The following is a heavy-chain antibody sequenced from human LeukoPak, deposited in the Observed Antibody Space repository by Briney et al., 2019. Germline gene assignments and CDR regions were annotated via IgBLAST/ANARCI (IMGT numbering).Heavy chain of an antibody. Sequence: SETLSLTCTVSGGSISSYYWSWIRQPARKGLEWIGRIYTSGSTNYNPSLKSRVTMSVDTSKNQFSLKLSSVTAADTAVYYCARDYYDSSGYRYFDYWGQGTLVTVSS. J-gene: IGHJ4*02. V-gene: IGHV4-4*07. CDR3: ARDYYDSSGYRYFDY. D-gene: IGHD3-22*01. CDR1: GGSISSYY. CDR2: IYTSGST.